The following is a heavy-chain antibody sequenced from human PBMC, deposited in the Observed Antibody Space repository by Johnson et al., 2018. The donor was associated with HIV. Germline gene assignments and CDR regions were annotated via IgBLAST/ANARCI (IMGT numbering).Heavy chain of an antibody. J-gene: IGHJ3*02. Sequence: VQLVESGGGLVQPGRSLRLSCAASGFTFDDYAMHWVRQAPGKGLEWVSGISWNSGSIGYADSVKGRFTISRDNAKNSLYLQMNSLRAEDTALYYCAKGVGAAAALGGAFDSWGQGTMVTVSS. D-gene: IGHD6-13*01. V-gene: IGHV3-9*01. CDR1: GFTFDDYA. CDR3: AKGVGAAAALGGAFDS. CDR2: ISWNSGSI.